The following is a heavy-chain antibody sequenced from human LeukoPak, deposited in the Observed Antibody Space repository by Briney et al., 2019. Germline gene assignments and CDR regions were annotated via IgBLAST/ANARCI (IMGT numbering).Heavy chain of an antibody. J-gene: IGHJ4*02. V-gene: IGHV1-69*02. Sequence: KISCKGSGYSFTSYWIGWVRQMPGKGLEWMGIIPILGIANYAQKFQGRVTITADKSTSTAYMELSSLRSEDTAVYYCASPPADYYDSRDYFDYWGQGTLVTVSS. CDR1: GYSFTSYW. CDR3: ASPPADYYDSRDYFDY. CDR2: IIPILGIA. D-gene: IGHD3-22*01.